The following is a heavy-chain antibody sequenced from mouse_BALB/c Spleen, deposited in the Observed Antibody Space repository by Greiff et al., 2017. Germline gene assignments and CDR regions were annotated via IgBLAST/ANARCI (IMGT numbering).Heavy chain of an antibody. CDR1: GFAFSSYD. V-gene: IGHV5-12-1*01. CDR3: AGGSAYYYAMDY. J-gene: IGHJ4*01. CDR2: ISSGGGST. Sequence: EVQGVESGGGLVKPGGSLKLSCAASGFAFSSYDMSWVRQTPEKRLEWVAYISSGGGSTYYPDTVKGRFTISRDNAKNTLYLQMSSLKSEDTAMYYCAGGSAYYYAMDYWGQGTSVTVSS. D-gene: IGHD1-1*01.